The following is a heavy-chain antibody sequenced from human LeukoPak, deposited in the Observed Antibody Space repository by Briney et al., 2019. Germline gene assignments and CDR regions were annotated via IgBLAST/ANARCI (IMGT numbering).Heavy chain of an antibody. CDR1: GFTFSSYS. D-gene: IGHD3-10*01. J-gene: IGHJ4*02. CDR3: AREGPGSYYH. Sequence: SGGSLRLSCAASGFTFSSYSMNWVRQAPGKGLEWVSYISSSSTIYYADSVKGRFTISRDNAKNSLYLQMNSLRAEDTAVYYCAREGPGSYYHWGQGTLVTVSS. CDR2: ISSSSTI. V-gene: IGHV3-48*04.